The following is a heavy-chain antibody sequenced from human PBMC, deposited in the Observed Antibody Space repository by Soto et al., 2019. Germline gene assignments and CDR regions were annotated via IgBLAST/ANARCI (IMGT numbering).Heavy chain of an antibody. J-gene: IGHJ4*02. CDR2: IYYSGST. CDR1: GGSISSYY. CDR3: ARRWARTFDY. V-gene: IGHV4-59*08. Sequence: ETLSLTCTVSGGSISSYYWSWIRQPPGKGLEWIGYIYYSGSTNYNPSLKSRVTISVDTSKNQFSLKLSSVTAADTAVYYCARRWARTFDYWGQGTLVTISS. D-gene: IGHD5-12*01.